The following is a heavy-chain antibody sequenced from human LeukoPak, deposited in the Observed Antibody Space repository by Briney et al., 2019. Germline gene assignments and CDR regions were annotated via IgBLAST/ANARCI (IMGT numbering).Heavy chain of an antibody. CDR1: GFSFGDYA. J-gene: IGHJ3*02. CDR2: IKSTAYGGTR. CDR3: TRDLSFEGVDALDI. D-gene: IGHD3/OR15-3a*01. V-gene: IGHV3-49*04. Sequence: PGGSLRLSCTASGFSFGDYAMNWVRQAPGKGLEWVGCIKSTAYGGTREYAASVIGRFTISRDDSKSIAYLQMNSLKAEDTAVYYCTRDLSFEGVDALDIWGQGTMATVSS.